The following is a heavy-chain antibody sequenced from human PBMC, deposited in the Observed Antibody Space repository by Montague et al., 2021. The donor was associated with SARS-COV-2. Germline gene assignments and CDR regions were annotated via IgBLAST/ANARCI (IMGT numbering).Heavy chain of an antibody. CDR3: ARDYGDYSYYYGLDV. CDR2: IYSSGST. D-gene: IGHD4-17*01. CDR1: GGSIRSGSYY. V-gene: IGHV4-61*02. J-gene: IGHJ6*02. Sequence: TLSLTCTVSGGSIRSGSYYWSWIRPPAGKGLEWIVRIYSSGSTNYNPSLQSRVTMSVDTSKNQFSLKVSSVTAADTAVYYCARDYGDYSYYYGLDVWGQGTTVTVSS.